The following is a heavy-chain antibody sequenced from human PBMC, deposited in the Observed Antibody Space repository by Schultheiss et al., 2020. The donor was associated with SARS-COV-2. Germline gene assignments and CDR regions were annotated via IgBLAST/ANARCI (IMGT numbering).Heavy chain of an antibody. CDR2: IYSGGST. Sequence: GALKISCAASGFTVSSNYMSWVRQAPGKGLEWVSVIYSGGSTYYADSVKGRFTISRDNSKNTLYLQMNSLRAEDTAVYYCARVGDYLDYWGQGTLVTVSS. CDR1: GFTVSSNY. J-gene: IGHJ4*02. D-gene: IGHD2-15*01. V-gene: IGHV3-53*01. CDR3: ARVGDYLDY.